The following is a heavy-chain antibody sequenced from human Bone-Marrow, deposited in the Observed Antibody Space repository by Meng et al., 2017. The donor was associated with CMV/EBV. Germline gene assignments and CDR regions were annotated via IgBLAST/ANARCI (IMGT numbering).Heavy chain of an antibody. CDR3: ARDKWEMYLDY. D-gene: IGHD1-26*01. Sequence: GESLKISCAASGFTFSSYSMNWVRQAPGKGLEWVSYISSSSSTIYYADSVKGRFTISRDNAKNTLHLQMNSLRAEDTAVYYCARDKWEMYLDYWGQGALVTVSS. CDR1: GFTFSSYS. CDR2: ISSSSSTI. V-gene: IGHV3-48*04. J-gene: IGHJ4*02.